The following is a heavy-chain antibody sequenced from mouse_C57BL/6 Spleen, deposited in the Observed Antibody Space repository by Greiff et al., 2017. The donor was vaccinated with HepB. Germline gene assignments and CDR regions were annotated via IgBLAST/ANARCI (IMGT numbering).Heavy chain of an antibody. J-gene: IGHJ2*01. Sequence: QVQLQQSGAELVRPGSSVKLSCKASGYTFTSYWMDWVKQRPGQGLEWIGNIYPSDSETHYNQKFKDKATLTVDKSSSTAYMQLSSLTSEDSAVYYCARRSPSYYFDDWGQGTTLTVSS. CDR1: GYTFTSYW. CDR3: ARRSPSYYFDD. CDR2: IYPSDSET. V-gene: IGHV1-61*01.